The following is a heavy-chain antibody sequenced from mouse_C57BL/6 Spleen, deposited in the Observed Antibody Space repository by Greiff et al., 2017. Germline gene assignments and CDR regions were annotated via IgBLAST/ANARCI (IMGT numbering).Heavy chain of an antibody. V-gene: IGHV1-50*01. CDR3: ARGWRPPGPFGY. CDR1: GYTFTSYW. Sequence: VQLQQPGAELVKPGASVKLSCKASGYTFTSYWMPWVKQRPGQGLEWIGEIDPSVGYTNYNQKFKGKATLTVDTSSSTAYMQLSSLTSEDSAVYCCARGWRPPGPFGYWGQGTTLTVSS. D-gene: IGHD1-1*02. CDR2: IDPSVGYT. J-gene: IGHJ2*01.